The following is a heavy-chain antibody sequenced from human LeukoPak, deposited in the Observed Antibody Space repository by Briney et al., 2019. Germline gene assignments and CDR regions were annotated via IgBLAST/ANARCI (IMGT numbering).Heavy chain of an antibody. V-gene: IGHV1-58*01. CDR3: ARLVAAAGIRYFEY. J-gene: IGHJ4*02. Sequence: VASVKVSCKASGFTFISSAVQWVRQARGQRLEWIGWIVVGSGNTNYAQKFQERVTITRDMSTSTAYMELSSLQASDTAMYYCARLVAAAGIRYFEYWGQGTLVTVSS. CDR2: IVVGSGNT. CDR1: GFTFISSA. D-gene: IGHD6-13*01.